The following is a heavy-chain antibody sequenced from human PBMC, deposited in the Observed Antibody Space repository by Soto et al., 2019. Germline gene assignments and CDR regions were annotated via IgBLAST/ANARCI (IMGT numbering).Heavy chain of an antibody. CDR3: AKEPAGDEGFWGGHDY. V-gene: IGHV3-30*18. J-gene: IGHJ4*02. CDR2: VSNDGINT. CDR1: GFTFSSHG. Sequence: QVQLVESGGGVVQPGRSLRLSCAASGFTFSSHGMHWVRQAPGKGLEWVAVVSNDGINTYYADSVKGRFTISRDNSKNPPYLQKNSLRGEGKAVYYCAKEPAGDEGFWGGHDYWGQGTLVTVSS. D-gene: IGHD3-3*01.